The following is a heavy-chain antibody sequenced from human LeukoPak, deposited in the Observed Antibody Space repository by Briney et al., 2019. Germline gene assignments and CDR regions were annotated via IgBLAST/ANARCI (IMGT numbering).Heavy chain of an antibody. CDR2: IIPILGIA. V-gene: IGHV1-69*04. J-gene: IGHJ6*02. CDR1: GYTFTSYG. Sequence: SVKVSCKASGYTFTSYGISWVRQAPGQGLEWMGRIIPILGIANYAQKFQGRVTITADKSTSTAYMELSSLRSEDTAVYYCASLGKYGSGSFDYYYGMDVWGQGTTVTVSS. D-gene: IGHD3-10*01. CDR3: ASLGKYGSGSFDYYYGMDV.